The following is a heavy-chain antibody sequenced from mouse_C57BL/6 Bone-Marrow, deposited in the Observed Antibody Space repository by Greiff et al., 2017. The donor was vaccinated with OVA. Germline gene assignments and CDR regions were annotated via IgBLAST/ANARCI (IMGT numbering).Heavy chain of an antibody. CDR2: IYPRSGNT. CDR3: AKSYYGSSFFAY. V-gene: IGHV1-81*01. J-gene: IGHJ3*01. Sequence: QVQLQQSGAELARPGASVKLSCKASGYTFTSYGISWVKQRTGQGLEWIGEIYPRSGNTYYNEKFKGKATLTADKSSSTAYMELRSLTSEDSAVYFCAKSYYGSSFFAYWGQGTLVTVSA. D-gene: IGHD1-1*01. CDR1: GYTFTSYG.